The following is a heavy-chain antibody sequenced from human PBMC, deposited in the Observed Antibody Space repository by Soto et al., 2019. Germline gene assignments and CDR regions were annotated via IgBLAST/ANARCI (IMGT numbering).Heavy chain of an antibody. D-gene: IGHD3-22*01. CDR2: IDWDDDK. V-gene: IGHV2-70*11. CDR1: GFSLSTSGMC. CDR3: ARSAYYYDSSGLYYFDY. J-gene: IGHJ4*02. Sequence: SGPTLVNPTQTLTLTCTFSGFSLSTSGMCVSWIRQPPGKALEWLARIDWDDDKYYSTSLKTRLTISKDTSKNQVVLTMTNMDPVDTATYYCARSAYYYDSSGLYYFDYWGQGTLVTVSS.